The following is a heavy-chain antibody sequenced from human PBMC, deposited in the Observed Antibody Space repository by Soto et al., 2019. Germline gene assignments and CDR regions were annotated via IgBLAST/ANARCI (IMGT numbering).Heavy chain of an antibody. D-gene: IGHD3-22*01. Sequence: LSLTCTVSGGSISSSSYYWGWIRQPPGKGLEWIGSIYYSGSTYYNPSLKSRVTISVDTSKNQFSLKLSSVTAADTAVYYCARHVDGPDSSGYYLNWFDPWGQGTLVTVSS. V-gene: IGHV4-39*01. CDR2: IYYSGST. CDR1: GGSISSSSYY. J-gene: IGHJ5*02. CDR3: ARHVDGPDSSGYYLNWFDP.